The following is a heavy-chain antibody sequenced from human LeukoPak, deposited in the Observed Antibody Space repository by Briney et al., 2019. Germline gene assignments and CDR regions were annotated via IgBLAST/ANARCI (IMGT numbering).Heavy chain of an antibody. D-gene: IGHD1-1*01. V-gene: IGHV3-21*01. CDR3: PRHRNQGAFDY. CDR2: ISSSCSYI. Sequence: GGSLRLSCAASGFTFSSYSMNWVHQAPGKGLEWVSSISSSCSYIYYADSLKGRFTISSDNAKNSLYLQMNSLRAEDTAVYYCPRHRNQGAFDYWGQGTLVTVSS. J-gene: IGHJ4*02. CDR1: GFTFSSYS.